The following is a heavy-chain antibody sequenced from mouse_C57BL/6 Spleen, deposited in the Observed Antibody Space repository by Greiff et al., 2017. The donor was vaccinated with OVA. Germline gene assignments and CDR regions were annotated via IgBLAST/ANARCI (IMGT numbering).Heavy chain of an antibody. J-gene: IGHJ3*01. D-gene: IGHD2-4*01. CDR3: ARALYYDYDDGFAY. CDR2: IYPGSGNT. V-gene: IGHV1-66*01. CDR1: GYSFTSYY. Sequence: VMLVESGPELVKPGASVKISCKASGYSFTSYYIHWVKQRPGQGLEWIGWIYPGSGNTKYNEKFKGKATLTADTSSSTAYMQLSSLTYEDSAVYYVARALYYDYDDGFAYWGQGTLVTVSA.